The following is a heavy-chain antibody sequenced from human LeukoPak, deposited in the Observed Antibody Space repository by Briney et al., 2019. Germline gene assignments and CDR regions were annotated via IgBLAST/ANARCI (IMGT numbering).Heavy chain of an antibody. CDR2: IWYDGSNK. Sequence: RRSLRLSCAASGFSFSNYDMHWVRQAPGKGLEWVAVIWYDGSNKYYADSVKGRFTISRDNSKNTLYLQMNSLRVEDTAVYYCARGDPTVTTKQNFDYWGQGTLDTLSS. CDR3: ARGDPTVTTKQNFDY. J-gene: IGHJ4*02. V-gene: IGHV3-33*01. CDR1: GFSFSNYD. D-gene: IGHD4-17*01.